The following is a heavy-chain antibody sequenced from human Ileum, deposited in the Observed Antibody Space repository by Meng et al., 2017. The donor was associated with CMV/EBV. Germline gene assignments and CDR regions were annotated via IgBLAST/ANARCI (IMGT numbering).Heavy chain of an antibody. Sequence: SETLSLTCAVSGDSLSSSSHHWGWLRQPPGQGLEWIGNIYDTGSTFYNPSLKSRVTISTDTSKNQFSLRLHSVTAADTAVYYCAREQRGGGWFDPWGQGMLVTVSS. V-gene: IGHV4-39*07. J-gene: IGHJ5*02. CDR2: IYDTGST. CDR1: GDSLSSSSHH. D-gene: IGHD4-23*01. CDR3: AREQRGGGWFDP.